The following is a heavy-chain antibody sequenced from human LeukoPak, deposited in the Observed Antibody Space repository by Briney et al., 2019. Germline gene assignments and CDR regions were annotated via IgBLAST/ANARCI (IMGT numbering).Heavy chain of an antibody. Sequence: KPSETLSLTCAVYGGSFSGYYWNWIRQPPGKGLEWIGEINHSGSTNYNPSLKSRVTISVDTSKNQFSLKLSSVTAADTAVYYCARSVMVYAAIQEYYFDYWGQGTLVTVSS. D-gene: IGHD2-8*01. CDR2: INHSGST. CDR3: ARSVMVYAAIQEYYFDY. J-gene: IGHJ4*02. CDR1: GGSFSGYY. V-gene: IGHV4-34*01.